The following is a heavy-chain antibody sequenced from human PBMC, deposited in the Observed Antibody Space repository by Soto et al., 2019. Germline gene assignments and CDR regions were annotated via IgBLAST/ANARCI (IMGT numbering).Heavy chain of an antibody. V-gene: IGHV6-1*01. D-gene: IGHD6-13*01. CDR1: GDSVSSNSAA. J-gene: IGHJ4*02. Sequence: SQTLSLTCAISGDSVSSNSAALNWIRQSPSRGLEWLGRTYYRSKWYNDYAVSVKSRITINPDTSKNQFSLQLNSVTPEDTAVYYCARGQQMVVRFLFDYWGQGTLVTVSS. CDR2: TYYRSKWYN. CDR3: ARGQQMVVRFLFDY.